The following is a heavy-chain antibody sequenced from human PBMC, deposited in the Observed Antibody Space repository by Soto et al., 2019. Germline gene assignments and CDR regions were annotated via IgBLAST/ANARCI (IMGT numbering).Heavy chain of an antibody. CDR1: GGSISSYY. CDR3: ARLRYFDWLLPDY. V-gene: IGHV4-59*08. Sequence: SETLSLTCTVSGGSISSYYWSWIRQPPGKGLEWIGYIYYSGSTNYNPSLKSRVTISVDTSKNQFSLKLSSVTAADTAVYYCARLRYFDWLLPDYWGQGTLVTVSS. J-gene: IGHJ4*02. D-gene: IGHD3-9*01. CDR2: IYYSGST.